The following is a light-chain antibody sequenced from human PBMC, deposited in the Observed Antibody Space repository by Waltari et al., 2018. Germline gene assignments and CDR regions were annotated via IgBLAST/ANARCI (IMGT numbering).Light chain of an antibody. Sequence: DIQLTQSPSFLSASVGDRVTITCRASKGINSFLACYQQKPGKAPKLLIYAASTLQSGVPSRFSGSGSGTEFTLTISSLQPEDFAAYSCQQLSTYPWTFGQGTRLEIK. CDR2: AAS. V-gene: IGKV1-9*01. J-gene: IGKJ2*02. CDR1: KGINSF. CDR3: QQLSTYPWT.